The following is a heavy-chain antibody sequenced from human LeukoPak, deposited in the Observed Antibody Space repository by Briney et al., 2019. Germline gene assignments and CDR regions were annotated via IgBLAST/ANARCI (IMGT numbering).Heavy chain of an antibody. CDR3: ARDMDVGFGELVDY. V-gene: IGHV1-69*04. J-gene: IGHJ4*02. Sequence: VASVKVSCKASGGTFSSYAISWVRQAPGQGLEWMGRIIPTLGVATYAQKLQGRVTITADRSTSTAYMELRSLRSEDTAVYYCARDMDVGFGELVDYWGQGTLVTVSS. D-gene: IGHD3-10*01. CDR1: GGTFSSYA. CDR2: IIPTLGVA.